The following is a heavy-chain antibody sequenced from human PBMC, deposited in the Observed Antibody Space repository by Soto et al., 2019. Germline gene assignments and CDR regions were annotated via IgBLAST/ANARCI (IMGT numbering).Heavy chain of an antibody. CDR2: ISSSSSTI. CDR1: GFTFSSYS. J-gene: IGHJ3*02. Sequence: GGSLRLSCAASGFTFSSYSMNWVRQAPGKGLEWVSYISSSSSTIYYADSVKGRFTISRDNAKNSLYLQMNSLRDEDTAVYYCRAQGPDYYDSSGYHWDAFDIWGQGTMVTV. CDR3: RAQGPDYYDSSGYHWDAFDI. V-gene: IGHV3-48*02. D-gene: IGHD3-22*01.